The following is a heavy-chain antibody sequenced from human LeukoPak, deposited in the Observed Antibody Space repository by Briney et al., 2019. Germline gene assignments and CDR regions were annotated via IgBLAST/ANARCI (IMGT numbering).Heavy chain of an antibody. CDR3: ASTAAAAYRNWFDP. CDR1: GGSFSDFN. V-gene: IGHV4-34*01. D-gene: IGHD6-13*01. CDR2: IGHNGST. J-gene: IGHJ5*02. Sequence: SETLSLTCAVYGGSFSDFNWTWIRQPPGKGLEWIGEIGHNGSTNYNPSLKSRVTISVDTSKNQFSLKLSSVTAADTAVYYCASTAAAAYRNWFDPWGQGTLVTVSS.